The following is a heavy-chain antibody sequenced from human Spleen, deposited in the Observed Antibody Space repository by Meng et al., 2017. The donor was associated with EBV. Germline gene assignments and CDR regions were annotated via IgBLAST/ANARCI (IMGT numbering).Heavy chain of an antibody. CDR3: ARPFPSWQSPRLDPFGA. CDR2: VHYTGST. V-gene: IGHV4-39*01. Sequence: QALLTPPAPLSLPLSRASVSITVFYDWLWIRQPPGGGLGWIGSVHYTGSTYYSPSLKSRVTVSVDTSKNQFSLRLTSVTAADTAVYYCARPFPSWQSPRLDPFGAWGQGTLVTVSS. CDR1: SVSITVFYD. J-gene: IGHJ5*02. D-gene: IGHD6-19*01.